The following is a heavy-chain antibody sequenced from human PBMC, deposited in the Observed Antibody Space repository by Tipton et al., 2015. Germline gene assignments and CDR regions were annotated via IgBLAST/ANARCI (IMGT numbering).Heavy chain of an antibody. J-gene: IGHJ4*02. D-gene: IGHD2-15*01. CDR2: TYYRSKWYS. CDR3: AKCIGFYCPFDY. CDR1: GDSVSSNSAA. V-gene: IGHV6-1*01. Sequence: GLVKPSQTLSLTCAISGDSVSSNSAAWNWIRQSPSRGLEWLGNTYYRSKWYSDYAVSVKSRITINSDTSKNQFSLQLNSVTPEDTAVYYCAKCIGFYCPFDYWGQGTLVFVSS.